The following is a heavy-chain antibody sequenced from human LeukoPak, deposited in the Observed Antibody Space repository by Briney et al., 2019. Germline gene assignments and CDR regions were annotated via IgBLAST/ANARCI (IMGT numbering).Heavy chain of an antibody. CDR1: VYTFTSYD. J-gene: IGHJ4*02. CDR2: MNPNSGNT. Sequence: ASVKVSCKASVYTFTSYDINWVRQATGQGLEWMGWMNPNSGNTGYAQKFQGRVTMTRNTSISTAYMELSSLRSEDTAVYYCARGTNLYYYGSGSYQDYWGQGTLVTVSS. D-gene: IGHD3-10*01. CDR3: ARGTNLYYYGSGSYQDY. V-gene: IGHV1-8*01.